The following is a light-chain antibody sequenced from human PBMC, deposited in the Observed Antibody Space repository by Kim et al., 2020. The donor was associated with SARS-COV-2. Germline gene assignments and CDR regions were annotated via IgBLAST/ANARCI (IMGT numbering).Light chain of an antibody. CDR2: AAS. V-gene: IGKV1-9*01. CDR3: QQLNSYPRT. J-gene: IGKJ2*01. Sequence: YAAVGDSAHITCRTRQGISSYLAWYQQKPGKAPKLLIDAASTLQSGVPSRFSGSGSGTDFTLTISSLQPEDFATYYCQQLNSYPRTFGQGTKLEI. CDR1: QGISSY.